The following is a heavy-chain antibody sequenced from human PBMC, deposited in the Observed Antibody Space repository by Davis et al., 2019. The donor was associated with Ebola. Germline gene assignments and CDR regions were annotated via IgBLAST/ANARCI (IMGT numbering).Heavy chain of an antibody. CDR3: ARDLAVAPPDY. V-gene: IGHV1-2*06. CDR2: INPNFGGK. CDR1: GYTFAAHY. Sequence: AASVKVSCKASGYTFAAHYIHWVRQAPGQGLEWMGRINPNFGGKIYAQKFQDRVTMTIDTSINTAHMELDRLRSDDTAVYYCARDLAVAPPDYWGQGTLVTVSS. J-gene: IGHJ4*02. D-gene: IGHD6-19*01.